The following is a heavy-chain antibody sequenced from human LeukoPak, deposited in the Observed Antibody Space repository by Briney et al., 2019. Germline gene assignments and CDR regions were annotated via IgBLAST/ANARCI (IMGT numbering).Heavy chain of an antibody. D-gene: IGHD3-3*01. CDR3: ARDGYYDFWSGYYTSGMDV. V-gene: IGHV3-23*01. CDR2: ITTSDGNT. CDR1: GFTFSSYT. Sequence: PGGSLRLSCAASGFTFSSYTMSWVRQAPGKGLEWVSTITTSDGNTYYADSVKGRFTISRDNSKNTLYLQMNSLRAEDTAVYYCARDGYYDFWSGYYTSGMDVWGQGTTVTVSS. J-gene: IGHJ6*02.